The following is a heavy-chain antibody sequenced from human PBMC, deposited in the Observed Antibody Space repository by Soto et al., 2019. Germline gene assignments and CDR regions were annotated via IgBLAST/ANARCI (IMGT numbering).Heavy chain of an antibody. Sequence: SETLSLTCAVYGGSFSGYYWSWIRQPPGKGLEWIGEINHSGSTNYNPSLRSRVTISVDTSKNQFSLKLSSVTAADTAVYYCARDQYCSGGSCYSVVGGSYGMDVWGQGTTVTVSS. CDR3: ARDQYCSGGSCYSVVGGSYGMDV. V-gene: IGHV4-34*01. D-gene: IGHD2-15*01. J-gene: IGHJ6*02. CDR2: INHSGST. CDR1: GGSFSGYY.